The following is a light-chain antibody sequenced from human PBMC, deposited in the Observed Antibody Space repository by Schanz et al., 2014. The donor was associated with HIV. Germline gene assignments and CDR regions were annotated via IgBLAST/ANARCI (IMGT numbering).Light chain of an antibody. Sequence: ETVLTQSPGTLSLSPGERATLSCRASQSVSSYSLAWYQQKPGQAPRLLIYSASSRATGIPDRFSGSGSGTDFTLTISRLEPEDFAVYYCQHYGSSPKTFGQGTKVEIK. V-gene: IGKV3-20*01. CDR1: QSVSSYS. J-gene: IGKJ1*01. CDR3: QHYGSSPKT. CDR2: SAS.